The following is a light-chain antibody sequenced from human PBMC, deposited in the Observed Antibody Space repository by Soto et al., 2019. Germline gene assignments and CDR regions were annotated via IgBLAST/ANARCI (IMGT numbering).Light chain of an antibody. CDR2: EVS. Sequence: QYALTQPASVSGSPGQSITISCTGTSSDVGGYNYVSWYQQHPGKAPKLMIYEVSNRPSGVSNRFSGSKSGNTASLTISGLQAEDEADYYCSSYNVFGTGTKVTVL. V-gene: IGLV2-14*01. CDR1: SSDVGGYNY. J-gene: IGLJ1*01. CDR3: SSYNV.